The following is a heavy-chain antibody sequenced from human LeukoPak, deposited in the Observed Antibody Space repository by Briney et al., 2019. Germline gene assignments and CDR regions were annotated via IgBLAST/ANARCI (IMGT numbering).Heavy chain of an antibody. CDR3: AKGGGYDFWSGGFDY. Sequence: GGSLRLSCAASGFTFSSYAMSWVRQAPGKGLEWVSASSGSGSSTYYADSVKGRFTISGDNSKNTLYLQMNSLRAEDTAVYYCAKGGGYDFWSGGFDYWGQGTLGTVSS. J-gene: IGHJ4*02. CDR1: GFTFSSYA. CDR2: SSGSGSST. V-gene: IGHV3-23*01. D-gene: IGHD3-3*01.